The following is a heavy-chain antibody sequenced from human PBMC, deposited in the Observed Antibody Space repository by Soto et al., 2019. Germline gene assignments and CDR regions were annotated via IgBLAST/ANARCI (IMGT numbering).Heavy chain of an antibody. CDR2: IGIGDDNT. V-gene: IGHV3-23*01. CDR3: ATRQIGWVETARLYYYAGLDV. J-gene: IGHJ6*02. CDR1: GFTSNKCA. D-gene: IGHD2-21*02. Sequence: GGSLRLSCAVSGFTSNKCAMNWVRQAPGKGLEWISTIGIGDDNTSNADSVRGRFSISRDTSTNTLYLQLDSLRVDDTATYYCATRQIGWVETARLYYYAGLDVWGQGTAVTVSS.